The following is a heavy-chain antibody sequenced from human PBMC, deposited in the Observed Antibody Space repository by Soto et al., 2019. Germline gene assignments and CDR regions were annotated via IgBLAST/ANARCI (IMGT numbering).Heavy chain of an antibody. D-gene: IGHD1-26*01. CDR2: INAGDGNT. Sequence: ALVKVSCKASGYTFTSYAMHWVRQAPGKRLEWMGWINAGDGNTNYAQKFQGRVTMTEDTSASTAYMELSSLRSEDTAVYYCATLYSGSYYPYYFDYWGQGTLVTVS. V-gene: IGHV1-3*01. CDR3: ATLYSGSYYPYYFDY. CDR1: GYTFTSYA. J-gene: IGHJ4*02.